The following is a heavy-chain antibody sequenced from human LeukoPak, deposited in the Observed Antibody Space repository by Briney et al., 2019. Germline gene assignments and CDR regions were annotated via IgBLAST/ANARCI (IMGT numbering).Heavy chain of an antibody. V-gene: IGHV3-23*01. CDR3: AEEFLEGLGEYYFGY. J-gene: IGHJ4*02. D-gene: IGHD3-3*01. Sequence: PGGSLRLSCAASGFTFSIYAMSCVRQAPGKGLEWVSAISGSGGSTYYADSVKGRFTISRDNSKNTLYLQMNSLRAEDTAVYYCAEEFLEGLGEYYFGYWGQGTLVTVSS. CDR2: ISGSGGST. CDR1: GFTFSIYA.